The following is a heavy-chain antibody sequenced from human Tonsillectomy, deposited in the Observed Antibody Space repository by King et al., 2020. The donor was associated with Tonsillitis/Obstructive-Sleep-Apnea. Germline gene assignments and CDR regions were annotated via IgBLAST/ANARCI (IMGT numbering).Heavy chain of an antibody. V-gene: IGHV1-46*01. CDR2: INPSGNRT. CDR1: GYIFTNYY. Sequence: VQLVQSGADVKKPGSSVRVSCRASGYIFTNYYINWVLQAPGQGLEWMGSINPSGNRTNYAQNFQGRVTVTRDTSADTVSMVLNNLTSDETAVYYCARLPGLWGPGTLVTVSS. CDR3: ARLPGL. J-gene: IGHJ4*02.